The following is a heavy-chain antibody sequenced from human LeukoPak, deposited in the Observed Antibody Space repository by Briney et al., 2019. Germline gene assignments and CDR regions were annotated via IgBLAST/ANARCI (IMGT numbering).Heavy chain of an antibody. CDR1: GFTFDDYA. CDR3: AKGGSSSWLDY. CDR2: ISWNSGSI. J-gene: IGHJ4*02. D-gene: IGHD6-13*01. Sequence: PGRSLRLSCAASGFTFDDYAMHWVRQAPGKGLEWVSGISWNSGSIGYADSVKGRFTISRDNAKNSLYLQMNSLRAEDTALYYCAKGGSSSWLDYWGQGTLVTVSS. V-gene: IGHV3-9*01.